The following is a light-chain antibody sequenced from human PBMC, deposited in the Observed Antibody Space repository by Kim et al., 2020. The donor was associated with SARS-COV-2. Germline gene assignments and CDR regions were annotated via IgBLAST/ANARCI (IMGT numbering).Light chain of an antibody. CDR2: DAS. CDR3: QQRNSWPLT. Sequence: EIVLTQSPVTLSLSPGERATLSCRASHYITNFLAWYQQKPGQPPSLLIYDASNRATGVPARFSGSGSGTDFTLTISSLEPDDSAVYYCQQRNSWPLTFGGGTKVEI. V-gene: IGKV3-11*01. CDR1: HYITNF. J-gene: IGKJ4*01.